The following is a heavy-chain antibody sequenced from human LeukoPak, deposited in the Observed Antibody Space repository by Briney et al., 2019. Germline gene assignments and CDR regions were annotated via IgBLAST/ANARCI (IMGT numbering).Heavy chain of an antibody. V-gene: IGHV4-34*01. J-gene: IGHJ6*03. CDR2: INHSGST. Sequence: TSETLSLTCAVYGGSFSGYYWSWIRQPPGKGLEWIGEINHSGSTNYNPSLKSRVTISVDTSKNQFSLKLSSVTAADTAVYYCARGRPLLMDVWGKGTTVTVSS. CDR1: GGSFSGYY. CDR3: ARGRPLLMDV.